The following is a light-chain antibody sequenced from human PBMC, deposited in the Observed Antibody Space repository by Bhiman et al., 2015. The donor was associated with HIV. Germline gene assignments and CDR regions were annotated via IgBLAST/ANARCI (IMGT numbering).Light chain of an antibody. CDR3: SSRDTSGNHLYV. CDR2: YDG. J-gene: IGLJ1*01. CDR1: DIGSKI. Sequence: SYMLTQPPSVSVAPGKTATITCGGNDIGSKIVHWYQQKPGQAPLLVISYDGDRPSGIPERFSGSSSGNTASLTITGAQAEDEADYYCSSRDTSGNHLYVFGTGTKVTVL. V-gene: IGLV3-21*01.